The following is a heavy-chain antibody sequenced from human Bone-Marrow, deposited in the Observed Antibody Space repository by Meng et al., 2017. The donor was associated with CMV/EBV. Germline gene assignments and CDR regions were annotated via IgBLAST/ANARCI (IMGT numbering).Heavy chain of an antibody. J-gene: IGHJ4*02. Sequence: LSLTCAASGFTVSSSYLSWVRQAPGKGLEWVSVIYSAGTTYYADSVKGRFTISRDNSKNTLYLQMNSLRAEDTAVYYCARDRSSVVVVAADYYFDYWSQGTLVTVSS. D-gene: IGHD2-15*01. V-gene: IGHV3-66*02. CDR3: ARDRSSVVVVAADYYFDY. CDR1: GFTVSSSY. CDR2: IYSAGTT.